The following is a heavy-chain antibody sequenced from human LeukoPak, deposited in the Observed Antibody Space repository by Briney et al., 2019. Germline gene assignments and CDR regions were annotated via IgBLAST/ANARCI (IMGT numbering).Heavy chain of an antibody. V-gene: IGHV3-30-3*01. Sequence: GGSLRLSCAASGFTFSSYAMHWVRQAPGKGLEWVAVISYDGSNKYYADSVKGRFTISRDNSKNTLYLQMNSLRAEDTAVYYCASSIAVAGSYFDYWGQGTLVTVSS. J-gene: IGHJ4*02. CDR2: ISYDGSNK. CDR3: ASSIAVAGSYFDY. D-gene: IGHD6-19*01. CDR1: GFTFSSYA.